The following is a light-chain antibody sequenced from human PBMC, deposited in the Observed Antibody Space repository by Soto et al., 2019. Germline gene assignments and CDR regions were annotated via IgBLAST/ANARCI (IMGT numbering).Light chain of an antibody. CDR1: QSVSSSY. V-gene: IGKV3-20*01. CDR2: GAS. Sequence: EIVLTQSPGTLSLSPGERATLSCRASQSVSSSYLAWYQQKPGQAPRLLIYGASSRATAIPDRFSGSGSGTDFTLTISTLEPEDFSLYYCQQYGSSPPITFGQGTRLEIK. CDR3: QQYGSSPPIT. J-gene: IGKJ5*01.